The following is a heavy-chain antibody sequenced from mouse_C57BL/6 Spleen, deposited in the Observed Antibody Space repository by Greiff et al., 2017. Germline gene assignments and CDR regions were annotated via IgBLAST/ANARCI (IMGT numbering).Heavy chain of an antibody. Sequence: QVQLQQSGPELVKPGASVKISCKASGYAFSSSWMNWVKQRPGKGLEWIGRIYPGDGDTNYNGKFKGKATLTADKSSSTAYMQLSSLASEDSAVYFCARGRPPGNDWGQGTTLTVSS. CDR1: GYAFSSSW. J-gene: IGHJ2*01. CDR2: IYPGDGDT. V-gene: IGHV1-82*01. CDR3: ARGRPPGND. D-gene: IGHD1-2*01.